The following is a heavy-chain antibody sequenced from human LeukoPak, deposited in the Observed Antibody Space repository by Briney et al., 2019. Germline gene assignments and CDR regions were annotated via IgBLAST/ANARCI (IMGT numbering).Heavy chain of an antibody. CDR2: ISSTSNYI. J-gene: IGHJ6*02. D-gene: IGHD6-13*01. CDR1: GFTFSSYS. CDR3: ARPTEIRGIAAAANEYYYYYYVMDV. V-gene: IGHV3-21*01. Sequence: PGGSLRLSCAASGFTFSSYSMNWVRQAPGKGLEWVSSISSTSNYIYYADSVKGRFTISRDNAKNSLYLQMNSLRAEDTAVYYCARPTEIRGIAAAANEYYYYYYVMDVWGQGTTVTVSS.